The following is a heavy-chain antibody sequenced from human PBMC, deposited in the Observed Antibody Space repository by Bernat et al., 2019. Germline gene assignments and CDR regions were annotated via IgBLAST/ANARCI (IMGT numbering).Heavy chain of an antibody. J-gene: IGHJ4*02. CDR3: ASYPRPGIAAAGTPDY. D-gene: IGHD6-13*01. V-gene: IGHV1-46*03. Sequence: QVQLVQSGAEVKKPGASVKVSCKASGYTFTSYYMHWVRQAPGQGLEWMGIINPSGGSTSYAQKFQGRVTMTRDTSMSTVYMELSSLRSEDTAVYYCASYPRPGIAAAGTPDYWGQGTLVTVSS. CDR2: INPSGGST. CDR1: GYTFTSYY.